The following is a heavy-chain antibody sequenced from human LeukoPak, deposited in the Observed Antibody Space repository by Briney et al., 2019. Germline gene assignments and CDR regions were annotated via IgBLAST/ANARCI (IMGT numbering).Heavy chain of an antibody. D-gene: IGHD2-2*01. V-gene: IGHV4-38-2*02. CDR2: IYHSGST. Sequence: SETLSLTCTVSGYSISSGYYWGWIRQPPGKGLEWIWSIYHSGSTYYNPSLKSRVTISVDTSKNQFSLKLSSVTAADTAVYYCARDHSSTTLGNNAFDYWGQGTLVTVSS. CDR3: ARDHSSTTLGNNAFDY. J-gene: IGHJ4*02. CDR1: GYSISSGYY.